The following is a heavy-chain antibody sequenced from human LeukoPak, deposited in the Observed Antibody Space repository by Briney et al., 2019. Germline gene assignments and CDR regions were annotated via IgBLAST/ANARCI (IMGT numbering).Heavy chain of an antibody. J-gene: IGHJ6*02. CDR1: GVSFSGYY. CDR3: ARGRLVLYYGMDV. CDR2: INHSGST. Sequence: SETLSLTCAVYGVSFSGYYWSWIRQRPGKGLEWIGEINHSGSTNYNPSLKSRVTISVDTSKNQFSLKLSSVTAADTAVYYCARGRLVLYYGMDVWGQGTTVTVSS. D-gene: IGHD2-15*01. V-gene: IGHV4-34*01.